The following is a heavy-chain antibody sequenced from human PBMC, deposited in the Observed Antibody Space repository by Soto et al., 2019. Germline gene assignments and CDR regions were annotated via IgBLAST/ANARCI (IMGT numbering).Heavy chain of an antibody. CDR1: GYTFGTSG. J-gene: IGHJ4*02. V-gene: IGHV1-18*01. D-gene: IGHD3-22*01. Sequence: QVKLVQSGAEVKKPGTSMKVSCKASGYTFGTSGISWIRQAPGQGLEWMGWISAYNGNTNYGQKLQDRVTMTTDTSTNTAYLELRSLRSDDTAVYYCARAGHYYDSSGYANWGQGTLVTVSS. CDR3: ARAGHYYDSSGYAN. CDR2: ISAYNGNT.